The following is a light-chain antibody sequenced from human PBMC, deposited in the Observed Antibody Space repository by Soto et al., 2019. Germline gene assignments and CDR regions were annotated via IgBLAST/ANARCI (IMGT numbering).Light chain of an antibody. CDR1: SSNIGADYD. CDR3: QSYDSSLSGAV. V-gene: IGLV1-40*01. Sequence: QYVLTQPPSVSGAPGQRVTISCTGSSSNIGADYDVHWYQQLPGAAPKLLIRANTHRPSGVPDRFSASKSGTSASLAITGLQADDEADYYCQSYDSSLSGAVFGGGTKVTVL. CDR2: ANT. J-gene: IGLJ3*02.